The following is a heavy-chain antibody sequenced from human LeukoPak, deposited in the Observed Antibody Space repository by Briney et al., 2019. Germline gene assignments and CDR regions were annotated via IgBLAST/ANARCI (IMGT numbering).Heavy chain of an antibody. CDR3: ARVESSGPRDY. Sequence: GGSLRLSCAASGFTFSSYEMNWVRQAPGKGLEWVSYISSSGSTIYYADSVKGRSTVSKDNAKNSLYPQMSSLRAEDTAVYYCARVESSGPRDYWGQGTLVTVSS. J-gene: IGHJ4*02. CDR2: ISSSGSTI. V-gene: IGHV3-48*03. D-gene: IGHD6-19*01. CDR1: GFTFSSYE.